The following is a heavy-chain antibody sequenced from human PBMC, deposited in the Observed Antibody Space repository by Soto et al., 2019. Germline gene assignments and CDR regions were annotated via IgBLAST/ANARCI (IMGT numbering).Heavy chain of an antibody. CDR1: GFTFSSYG. D-gene: IGHD6-13*01. Sequence: GGSLRLSCAASGFTFSSYGMHWVRQAPGKGLEWVAVIWYDGSNKYYADSVKGRFTISRDNSKNTLYLQMNSLRAEDTAVYYCARDLYSSSSFDYWGQGTLVTVSS. J-gene: IGHJ4*02. V-gene: IGHV3-33*01. CDR2: IWYDGSNK. CDR3: ARDLYSSSSFDY.